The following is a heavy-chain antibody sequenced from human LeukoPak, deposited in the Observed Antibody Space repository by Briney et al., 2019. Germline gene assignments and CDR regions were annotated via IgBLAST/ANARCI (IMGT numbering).Heavy chain of an antibody. J-gene: IGHJ4*02. D-gene: IGHD2-2*01. CDR2: INPNSGGT. CDR3: ARVPTSFTAALDY. V-gene: IGHV1-2*02. Sequence: ASVKVSCKASGGTFSSYAISWVRQAPGQGLEWMGWINPNSGGTNYAQKFQGRVTMTRDTSISTAYMELSRLRSDDTAVYYCARVPTSFTAALDYWGQGTLVTVSS. CDR1: GGTFSSYA.